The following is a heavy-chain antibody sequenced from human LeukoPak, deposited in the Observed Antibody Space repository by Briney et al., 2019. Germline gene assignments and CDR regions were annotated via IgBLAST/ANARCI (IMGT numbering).Heavy chain of an antibody. J-gene: IGHJ5*02. CDR1: GFTFTSHW. Sequence: GGSLRLSCAASGFTFTSHWMSWVRQAPGKGLEWVDNINQDGSEKYYVDSVKGRFTISRDNAKNSLYLQMNSLRAEDTAVYYCARDGPWGQGTLVTVSS. CDR2: INQDGSEK. V-gene: IGHV3-7*01. CDR3: ARDGP.